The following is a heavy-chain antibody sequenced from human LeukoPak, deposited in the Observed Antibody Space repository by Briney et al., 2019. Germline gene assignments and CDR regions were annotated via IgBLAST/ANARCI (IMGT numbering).Heavy chain of an antibody. CDR2: IYYSGST. Sequence: PSETLSLTCTVSGGSISSDYWSWIRQSPGKGLEWIGYIYYSGSTNYNPSLKSRVTISVDTSKNQFSLKLSSVTAADTAVYYCARVVRHSWDVWGKGITVTVSS. CDR3: ARVVRHSWDV. CDR1: GGSISSDY. J-gene: IGHJ6*04. V-gene: IGHV4-59*01.